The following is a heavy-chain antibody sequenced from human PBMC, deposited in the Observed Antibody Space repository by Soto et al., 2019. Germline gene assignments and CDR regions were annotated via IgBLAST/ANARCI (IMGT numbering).Heavy chain of an antibody. J-gene: IGHJ6*02. Sequence: QVQLVQSGAEVKKPGASVKVSCKASGYTFTSYDXXXXRQAXGQGLEWMGWMNPNSGNRGYAQKFQGRVTMTRNTSISTAYMELSSLRSEDTAVYYCARTPSLRYNWNYGQWGDVWGQGTTVTVSS. V-gene: IGHV1-8*01. CDR1: GYTFTSYD. CDR3: ARTPSLRYNWNYGQWGDV. D-gene: IGHD1-7*01. CDR2: MNPNSGNR.